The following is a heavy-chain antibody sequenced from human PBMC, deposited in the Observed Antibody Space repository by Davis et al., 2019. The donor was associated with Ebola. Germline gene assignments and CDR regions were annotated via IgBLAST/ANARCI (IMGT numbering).Heavy chain of an antibody. J-gene: IGHJ4*02. CDR2: ISAYNGNT. D-gene: IGHD3-3*01. Sequence: ASVKVSCKASGYTFTSYGISWVRQAPGQGLEWMGWISAYNGNTNYAQKLQGRVTMTTDTSTSTAYMELRSLRSDDTAVYYCARSITIFGVVRVFDYWGQGTLVTVSS. CDR1: GYTFTSYG. CDR3: ARSITIFGVVRVFDY. V-gene: IGHV1-18*01.